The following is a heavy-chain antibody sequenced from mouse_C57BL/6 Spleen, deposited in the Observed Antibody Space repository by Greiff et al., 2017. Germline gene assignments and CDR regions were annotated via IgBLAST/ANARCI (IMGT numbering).Heavy chain of an antibody. CDR3: ARPNYGSSYLDY. Sequence: QVQLQQSGAELARPGASVTLSCKASGYTFTSYGVSWVKQRTGQGLEWIGEIYPRSGNTYYTEKVKGKATLTADKYSSTAYMEPRSLTSEYSAVYFCARPNYGSSYLDYWGQGTTLTVSS. V-gene: IGHV1-81*01. CDR2: IYPRSGNT. J-gene: IGHJ2*01. D-gene: IGHD1-1*01. CDR1: GYTFTSYG.